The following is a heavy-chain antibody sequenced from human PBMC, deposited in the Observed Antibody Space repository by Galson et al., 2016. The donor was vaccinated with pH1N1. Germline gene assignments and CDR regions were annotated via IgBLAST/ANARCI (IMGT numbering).Heavy chain of an antibody. CDR2: IIPVLSLP. J-gene: IGHJ6*03. Sequence: SVKVSCKASGDTFNYYTINWVRQAPGQGLQWMGRIIPVLSLPTYAQTFQGRVTISADKSTTTVHMHLSSLSSEDTAVYYCATEYRCSPNNCYGYYYYNMGVWGTGTTVAVSS. CDR1: GDTFNYYT. V-gene: IGHV1-69*02. CDR3: ATEYRCSPNNCYGYYYYNMGV. D-gene: IGHD2-15*01.